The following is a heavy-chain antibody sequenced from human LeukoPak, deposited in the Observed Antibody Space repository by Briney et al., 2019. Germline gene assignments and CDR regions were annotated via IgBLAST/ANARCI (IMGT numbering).Heavy chain of an antibody. V-gene: IGHV4-39*07. CDR3: AREIGRLSMDAFDI. CDR1: GGSISSSSYY. CDR2: IYYSGST. Sequence: SETLSLTCTVSGGSISSSSYYWGWIRQPPGKGLEWIGSIYYSGSTYYNPSLKSRVTISVDTSKNQFSLKLSSVTAADTAVYYCAREIGRLSMDAFDIWGQGTMVTVSS. D-gene: IGHD2/OR15-2a*01. J-gene: IGHJ3*02.